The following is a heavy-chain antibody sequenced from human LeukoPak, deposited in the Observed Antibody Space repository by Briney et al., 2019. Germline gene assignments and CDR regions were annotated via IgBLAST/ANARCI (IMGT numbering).Heavy chain of an antibody. CDR2: INPNSGNT. Sequence: ASVKVSCKASGYTFTGYYMHWVRQAPGQGLEWMGWINPNSGNTGYAQKFQGRVTITRNTSISTAYMELSSLRSEDTAVYYCARGGVRTVTTSSGIIDMDVWGKGTTVTVSS. CDR3: ARGGVRTVTTSSGIIDMDV. CDR1: GYTFTGYY. D-gene: IGHD4-17*01. J-gene: IGHJ6*03. V-gene: IGHV1-8*03.